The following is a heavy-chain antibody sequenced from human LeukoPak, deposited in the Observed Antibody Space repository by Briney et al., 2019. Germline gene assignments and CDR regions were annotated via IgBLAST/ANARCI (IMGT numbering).Heavy chain of an antibody. CDR2: IIPILGIA. V-gene: IGHV1-69*04. D-gene: IGHD5-12*01. Sequence: SVKVSCKASGGTFSSYAISWVRQAPGQGLEWMGRIIPILGIANYAQKFQGRVMITADKSTSTAYMELSSLRSEDTAVYYCAFCGYSGYVTYYYYGMDVWGQGTTVTVSS. CDR1: GGTFSSYA. CDR3: AFCGYSGYVTYYYYGMDV. J-gene: IGHJ6*02.